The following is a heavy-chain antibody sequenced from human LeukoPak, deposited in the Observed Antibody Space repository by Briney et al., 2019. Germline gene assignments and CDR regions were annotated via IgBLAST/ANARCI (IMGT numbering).Heavy chain of an antibody. CDR3: ARSPTVLRYFDWKYYFDY. Sequence: PSETLSLTCTVSGGSVSSGSNYWSWVRQPPGKELEWIGYIYYTGSANYNPSLKSRVTMSVATSRNQFSLRLTSVTAADTAIYHCARSPTVLRYFDWKYYFDYWGQGSRVTVSS. CDR2: IYYTGSA. J-gene: IGHJ4*02. D-gene: IGHD3-9*01. CDR1: GGSVSSGSNY. V-gene: IGHV4-61*01.